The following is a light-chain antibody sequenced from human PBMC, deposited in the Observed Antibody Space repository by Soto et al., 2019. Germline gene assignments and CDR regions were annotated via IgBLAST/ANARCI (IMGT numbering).Light chain of an antibody. J-gene: IGKJ5*01. V-gene: IGKV3-11*01. Sequence: VVLTQSQATLSVCPGERATLSCRASLNVNSYLAWYQKKPGQAPRLLIYDASNRAPRIPPTFSGSGSGTDFTLTISSLQPQDFAVSYCQQRQYWPPITFGQGTRLEIK. CDR2: DAS. CDR3: QQRQYWPPIT. CDR1: LNVNSY.